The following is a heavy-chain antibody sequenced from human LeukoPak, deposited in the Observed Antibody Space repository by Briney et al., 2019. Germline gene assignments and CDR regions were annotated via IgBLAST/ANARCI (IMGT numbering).Heavy chain of an antibody. CDR1: GFTFSTYG. J-gene: IGHJ3*02. V-gene: IGHV3-23*01. D-gene: IGHD5-18*01. Sequence: GGTLRLSCSASGFTFSTYGMSWVRQAPGKGLEWVISISGSGSTTFYADSVKGRFTISRDNSNNMLYLQMTSLRAEDTAVYYCAKFSRDTASAFDIWGRGTMVTVSS. CDR2: ISGSGSTT. CDR3: AKFSRDTASAFDI.